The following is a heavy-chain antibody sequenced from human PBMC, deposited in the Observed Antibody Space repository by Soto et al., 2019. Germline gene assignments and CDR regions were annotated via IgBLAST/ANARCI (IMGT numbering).Heavy chain of an antibody. Sequence: SETLSLTCAVYGGSFSGYYWSWIRQPPGKGLEWIGEINHSGSTNYNPSLKSRVTISVDTSKNQFSLKLSSVTAADTAVYYCARGPPMAFLEWLGYYYYGMDVWGQGTTVPVS. J-gene: IGHJ6*02. CDR1: GGSFSGYY. D-gene: IGHD3-3*02. V-gene: IGHV4-34*01. CDR3: ARGPPMAFLEWLGYYYYGMDV. CDR2: INHSGST.